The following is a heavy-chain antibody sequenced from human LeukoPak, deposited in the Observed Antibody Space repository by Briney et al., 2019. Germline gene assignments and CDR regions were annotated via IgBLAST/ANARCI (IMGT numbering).Heavy chain of an antibody. J-gene: IGHJ6*03. Sequence: GASVKVSCKAYGYTFTSYDINWVRQATGQGLEWMGWMNPNSGKTGYAQKFQGRVTMTRTTSISTAYMELSSLTSEDTAVYYCARVGLQYYYYYYMDVWGKGTTVTVSS. CDR2: MNPNSGKT. CDR1: GYTFTSYD. V-gene: IGHV1-8*01. CDR3: ARVGLQYYYYYYMDV.